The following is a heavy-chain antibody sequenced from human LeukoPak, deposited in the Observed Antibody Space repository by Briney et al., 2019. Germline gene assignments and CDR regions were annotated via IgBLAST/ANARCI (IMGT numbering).Heavy chain of an antibody. CDR1: GFTFDDYA. J-gene: IGHJ6*04. CDR3: AKNPAMDV. Sequence: PGRSLRLSCAASGFTFDDYAMHWVRQAPGKGLEWVSGISWNSGSIGYADSVKGRFTISRDNAKNTLYLQMNSLRAEDTAVYYCAKNPAMDVWGKGTTVTISS. CDR2: ISWNSGSI. V-gene: IGHV3-9*01.